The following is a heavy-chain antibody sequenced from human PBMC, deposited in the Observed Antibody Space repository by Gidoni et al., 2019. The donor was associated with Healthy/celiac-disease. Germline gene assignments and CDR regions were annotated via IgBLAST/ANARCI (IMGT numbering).Heavy chain of an antibody. V-gene: IGHV3-15*01. D-gene: IGHD2-2*02. CDR3: TTVYGYCSSTSCYTEDY. CDR2: IKSKTDGGTT. J-gene: IGHJ4*02. Sequence: MSWVRQAPGKGLEWVGRIKSKTDGGTTDYAAPVKGRFTISRDDSKNTLYLQMTSLKTEDTAVYYCTTVYGYCSSTSCYTEDYWGQGTLVTVSS.